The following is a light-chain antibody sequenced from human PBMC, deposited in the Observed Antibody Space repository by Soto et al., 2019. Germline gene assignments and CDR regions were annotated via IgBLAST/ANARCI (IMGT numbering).Light chain of an antibody. CDR2: GTS. CDR3: QQDGSSPGT. V-gene: IGKV3-20*01. J-gene: IGKJ2*02. CDR1: QSVRSSY. Sequence: EIVLTQSPGTLSLSPGERATLSCRASQSVRSSYIAWYQQNPGQATRLLIYGTSSKAPGIPDRFSGRGSGTDFTLTISTLEPEDFAVYYCQQDGSSPGTFGQGTKLEIK.